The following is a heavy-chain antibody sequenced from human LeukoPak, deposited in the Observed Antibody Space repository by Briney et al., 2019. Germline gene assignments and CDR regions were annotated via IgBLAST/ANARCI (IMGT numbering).Heavy chain of an antibody. D-gene: IGHD3-16*02. CDR1: GGSISSYY. V-gene: IGHV4-59*01. Sequence: SETLSLTCTVSGGSISSYYWSWIRQPPGKGLEWIGYIYYSGSTNYNPSLKSRVTISVDTSKNQFSLKLSSVTAADTAVYYCARDQTWGSYRTFDYWGQGTLVTVSS. CDR3: ARDQTWGSYRTFDY. J-gene: IGHJ4*02. CDR2: IYYSGST.